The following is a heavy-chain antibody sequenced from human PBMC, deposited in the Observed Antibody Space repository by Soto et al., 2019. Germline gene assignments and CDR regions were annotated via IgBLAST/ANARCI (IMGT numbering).Heavy chain of an antibody. J-gene: IGHJ4*02. CDR1: GFTFSSYA. CDR2: ISGSGGST. V-gene: IGHV3-23*01. Sequence: XESLSLSCAASGFTFSSYAMSGVRQAPGKGLEWVSAISGSGGSTYYADSVKGRFTISRDNSKNTLYLQMNSLRAEDTAVYYCAKHMVYGIAALIPAAWAQGTLVTVSS. D-gene: IGHD6-6*01. CDR3: AKHMVYGIAALIPAA.